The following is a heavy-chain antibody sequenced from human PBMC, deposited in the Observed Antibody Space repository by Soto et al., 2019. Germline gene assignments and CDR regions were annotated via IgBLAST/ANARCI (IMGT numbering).Heavy chain of an antibody. D-gene: IGHD4-17*01. V-gene: IGHV1-46*01. Sequence: ASVKVSCKASGYTLTSYYMHWVRQAPGQGLEWMGIINPSGGSTSYAQKFQGRVTMTRDTSTSTVYMELSSLRSEDTAVYYCARPSTVTTVHDAFDIWGQGTMVTVSS. CDR1: GYTLTSYY. CDR3: ARPSTVTTVHDAFDI. CDR2: INPSGGST. J-gene: IGHJ3*02.